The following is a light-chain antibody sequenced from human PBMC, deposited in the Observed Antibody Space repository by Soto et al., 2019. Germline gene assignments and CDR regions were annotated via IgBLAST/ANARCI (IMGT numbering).Light chain of an antibody. Sequence: EIVLTQSPGTLSLSPGERATLSCRASQSVSNSYLAWYQQKPGKAPNLLIYSASKLHNGVPSRFRGSGSGTDFTLTISSLQPEDFATYYCLQDYEYPWTFGQGTKVDIK. CDR2: SAS. V-gene: IGKV3D-7*01. CDR3: LQDYEYPWT. J-gene: IGKJ1*01. CDR1: QSVSNSY.